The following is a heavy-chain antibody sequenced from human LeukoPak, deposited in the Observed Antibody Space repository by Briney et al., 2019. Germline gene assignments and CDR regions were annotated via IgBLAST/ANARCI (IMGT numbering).Heavy chain of an antibody. J-gene: IGHJ3*02. CDR2: INPNSGGT. V-gene: IGHV1-2*02. CDR3: AREELQQWLVVGDAFDI. D-gene: IGHD6-19*01. CDR1: GYTFTGYY. Sequence: GASVKVSCKASGYTFTGYYMHWVRQAPGQGLEWMGWINPNSGGTNYAQRFQGRVTMTRDTSISTAYMELGRLRSDDTAVYYCAREELQQWLVVGDAFDIWGQGTMVTVSS.